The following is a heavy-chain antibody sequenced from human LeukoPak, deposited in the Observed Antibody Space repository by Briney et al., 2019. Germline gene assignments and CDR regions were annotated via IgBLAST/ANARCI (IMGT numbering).Heavy chain of an antibody. D-gene: IGHD3-10*01. Sequence: GGSLRLSCAASGFTFSSYAMHWVRQAPGKGLEWVAVISYDGSNKYYADSVKGRFTISRDNSKNTLYLQMNSLRAEDTAVYYCASLLDSLGSYYNPDAFDIWGQGTMVTVSS. CDR3: ASLLDSLGSYYNPDAFDI. CDR1: GFTFSSYA. CDR2: ISYDGSNK. V-gene: IGHV3-30-3*01. J-gene: IGHJ3*02.